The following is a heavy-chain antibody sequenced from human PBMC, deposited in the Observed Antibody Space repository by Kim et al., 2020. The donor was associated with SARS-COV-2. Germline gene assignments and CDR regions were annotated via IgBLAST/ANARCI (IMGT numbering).Heavy chain of an antibody. CDR1: GFTLSTYA. D-gene: IGHD3-22*01. CDR3: AKRMLSSSGNYYFDY. V-gene: IGHV3-23*01. Sequence: GGSLRLSCAASGFTLSTYAMTWVRQAPGKGLEWVSAISTSGTNTYYADSVKGRFTISRDNSKNTLYLQMKSLRAEDTAVYYCAKRMLSSSGNYYFDYWGQGTLVTVSS. CDR2: ISTSGTNT. J-gene: IGHJ4*02.